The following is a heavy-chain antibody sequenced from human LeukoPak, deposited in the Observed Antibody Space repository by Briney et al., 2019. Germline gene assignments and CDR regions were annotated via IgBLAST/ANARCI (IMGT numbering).Heavy chain of an antibody. V-gene: IGHV3-23*01. CDR2: IGSDGRA. Sequence: PGGSLRLSCAASGFTFSTNAMNWVRQAPGKGLEWVSGIGSDGRAFYTDSVKGRFTISRDNSKNTLYMQVNGPRAEDKAIYCCPKDLHSWSGIDYWGQGTLVTVSS. D-gene: IGHD3-3*01. CDR1: GFTFSTNA. J-gene: IGHJ4*02. CDR3: PKDLHSWSGIDY.